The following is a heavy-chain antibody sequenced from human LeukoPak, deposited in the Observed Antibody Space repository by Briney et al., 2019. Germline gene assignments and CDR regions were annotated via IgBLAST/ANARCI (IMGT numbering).Heavy chain of an antibody. J-gene: IGHJ4*02. CDR3: ASSYTSDWSYYFHY. CDR2: INHSGST. D-gene: IGHD6-19*01. Sequence: PSETLSLTCAVYGGSFSGYYWSWIRQPPGKGLEWIGEINHSGSTNYNPSLKSRVTISVDTSKNQFSLKLSSVTAADTAVYYCASSYTSDWSYYFHYWGQGALVTVSS. V-gene: IGHV4-34*01. CDR1: GGSFSGYY.